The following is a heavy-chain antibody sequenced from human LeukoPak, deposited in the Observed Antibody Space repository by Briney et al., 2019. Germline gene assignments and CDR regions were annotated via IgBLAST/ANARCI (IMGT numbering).Heavy chain of an antibody. CDR1: GYTFTGYY. CDR2: INPNSGGT. J-gene: IGHJ3*02. D-gene: IGHD3-22*01. V-gene: IGHV1-2*02. Sequence: ASVKVSCKASGYTFTGYYMHWVRQAPGQGLEWMGWINPNSGGTNYAQKFQGRVTMTRDMSTSTVYMELSSLRSEDTAVYYCARERSSGYNDAFDIWGQGTMVTVSS. CDR3: ARERSSGYNDAFDI.